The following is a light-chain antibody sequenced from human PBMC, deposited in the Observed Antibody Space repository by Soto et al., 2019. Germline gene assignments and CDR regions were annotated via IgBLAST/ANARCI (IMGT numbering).Light chain of an antibody. J-gene: IGLJ3*02. CDR1: SSNIGTNT. CDR2: SNN. V-gene: IGLV1-44*01. CDR3: ATWDDSLNGPV. Sequence: QSVLTQPPSASGTPGQRVTISCSGSSSNIGTNTVNWYQQVPGTAPKLLIYSNNQRPSGVPDRLSGSKSGTSASLAISGLQSEDEADYYCATWDDSLNGPVFGGGTKLTVL.